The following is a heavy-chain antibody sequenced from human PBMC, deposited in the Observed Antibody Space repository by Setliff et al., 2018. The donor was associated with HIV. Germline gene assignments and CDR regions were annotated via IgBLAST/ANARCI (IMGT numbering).Heavy chain of an antibody. J-gene: IGHJ4*02. V-gene: IGHV1-46*01. Sequence: ASVKVSCKASGYTFTRYFMHCVRQAPGQGLEWLGMINPSGGSTWYAQKFQGRVTMTGDTSTNTLYMGLSSLRSEDTAVYYCARGWEGGIDYWGQGTLVTVSS. CDR1: GYTFTRYF. D-gene: IGHD1-26*01. CDR2: INPSGGST. CDR3: ARGWEGGIDY.